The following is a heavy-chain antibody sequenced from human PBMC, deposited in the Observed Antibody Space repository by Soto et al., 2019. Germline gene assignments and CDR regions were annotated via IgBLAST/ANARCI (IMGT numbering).Heavy chain of an antibody. CDR3: AREGGTAMVPTRVYYYGMDV. Sequence: SVKVSCKASGGTFSSYAISWVRQAPGQGLEWMGGIIPIFGTANYAQKFQGRVTITADESTSTAYMELSSLRSEDTAVYYCAREGGTAMVPTRVYYYGMDVWGQGATVTVSS. CDR1: GGTFSSYA. D-gene: IGHD5-18*01. J-gene: IGHJ6*02. CDR2: IIPIFGTA. V-gene: IGHV1-69*13.